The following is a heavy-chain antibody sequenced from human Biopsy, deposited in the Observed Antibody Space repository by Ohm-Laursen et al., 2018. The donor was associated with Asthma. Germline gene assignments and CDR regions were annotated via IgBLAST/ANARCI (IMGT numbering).Heavy chain of an antibody. CDR2: IYYSGRT. CDR3: ARAVSRSSYWYFDL. J-gene: IGHJ2*01. Sequence: SETLSLTCIVSGDAMSTSGSYWGWIRQSPGKGLEWIGSIYYSGRTNYNPSLESQVTISADTSKNHFSLKVTSVTAADTAVYYCARAVSRSSYWYFDLWGRGDLVTVSS. CDR1: GDAMSTSGSY. V-gene: IGHV4-39*02. D-gene: IGHD6-6*01.